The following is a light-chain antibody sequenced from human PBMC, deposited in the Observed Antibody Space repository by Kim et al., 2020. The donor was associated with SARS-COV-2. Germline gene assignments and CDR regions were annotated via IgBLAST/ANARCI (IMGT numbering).Light chain of an antibody. CDR1: QIVGTK. Sequence: SQGERAALSCRDSQIVGTKLAWYQQKPGQAPRLLIFDASTRAPGIPARFIGSGSGTEFTLTIFRLQSEDFAVYYCQQYSNWPPITFGQGTRLEIK. CDR2: DAS. CDR3: QQYSNWPPIT. V-gene: IGKV3-15*01. J-gene: IGKJ5*01.